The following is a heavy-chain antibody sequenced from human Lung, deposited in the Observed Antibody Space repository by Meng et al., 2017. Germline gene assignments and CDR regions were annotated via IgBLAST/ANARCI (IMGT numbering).Heavy chain of an antibody. D-gene: IGHD2-2*01. Sequence: QVQLVQSGDEVKKAGASVKGYCKASGYTFTSYGISWVRQAPGQGLEWMGWISGYNGNTNYAQKFQGRVTMTTDTSTSTAYMELRSLRSDDTAVYYCARDRYCSTTSCTGWFDPWGQGTLVTVSS. CDR3: ARDRYCSTTSCTGWFDP. CDR1: GYTFTSYG. V-gene: IGHV1-18*01. J-gene: IGHJ5*02. CDR2: ISGYNGNT.